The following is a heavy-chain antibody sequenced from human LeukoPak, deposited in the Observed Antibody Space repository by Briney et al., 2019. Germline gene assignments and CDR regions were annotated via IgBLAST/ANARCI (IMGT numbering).Heavy chain of an antibody. CDR1: GFTFDDYL. CDR2: ISWDGDTT. J-gene: IGHJ3*02. Sequence: GGSLRLSCAASGFTFDDYLVHWVRQAPGKGLEWVSLISWDGDTTYYADSVKGRFTISRDNSKNSLYLQMNSLRIEDTALYHCAKARGLIGGAFDIWGQGTMVTVSS. CDR3: AKARGLIGGAFDI. D-gene: IGHD3-22*01. V-gene: IGHV3-43*01.